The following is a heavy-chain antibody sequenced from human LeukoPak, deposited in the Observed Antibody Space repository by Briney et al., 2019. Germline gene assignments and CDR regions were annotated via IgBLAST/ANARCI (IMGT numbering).Heavy chain of an antibody. CDR3: ASGGFYDFWSGYYTPFDY. CDR2: ISYDGNNK. CDR1: GFTFSACA. V-gene: IGHV3-30*01. J-gene: IGHJ4*02. Sequence: QPGGSLRLSCAASGFTFSACAMHWVRQAPGKGLEWVAVISYDGNNKYYADSVKGRSTISRDNSKNTLYLQMNSLRVEDTAMYYCASGGFYDFWSGYYTPFDYWGQGTLVAVSS. D-gene: IGHD3-3*01.